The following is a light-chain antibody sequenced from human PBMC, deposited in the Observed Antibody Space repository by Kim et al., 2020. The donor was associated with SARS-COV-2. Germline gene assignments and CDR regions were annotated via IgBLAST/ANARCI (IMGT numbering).Light chain of an antibody. Sequence: GQSITISCTGTSSDVGGYNYVSWYQQHPDKAPKLMIYDVSNRPSGVSNRFSGSKSGHTASLTISGLQAEDEADYYCTSYTTTSTVIFGAGTKLTVL. CDR1: SSDVGGYNY. J-gene: IGLJ2*01. CDR3: TSYTTTSTVI. V-gene: IGLV2-14*03. CDR2: DVS.